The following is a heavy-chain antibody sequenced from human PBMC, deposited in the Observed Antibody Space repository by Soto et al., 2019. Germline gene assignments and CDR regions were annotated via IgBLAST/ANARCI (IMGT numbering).Heavy chain of an antibody. CDR1: GFTFSSYA. V-gene: IGHV3-23*01. CDR2: ISGSGGST. Sequence: EVQLLESGGGLVQPGGSLRLSCAASGFTFSSYAMSWVRQAPGKGLEWVSAISGSGGSTYYADSVKGRFTISRDNXXNTLYLQMNSLRAEDTAVYYCAKASSSWYDNWFDPWGQGTLVTVSS. CDR3: AKASSSWYDNWFDP. J-gene: IGHJ5*02. D-gene: IGHD6-13*01.